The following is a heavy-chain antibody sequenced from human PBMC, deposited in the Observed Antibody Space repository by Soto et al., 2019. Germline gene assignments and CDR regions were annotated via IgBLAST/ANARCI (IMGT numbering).Heavy chain of an antibody. Sequence: SVKVSCKASGGTFYTYTFSWVRQAPGQGLEWMGSITPIYPTTNYAEKFQGRLTVTADGSTNTAYMELNSLTSDDTAVYYCARIPRYSFPTSNDLDSWGQGTLVTVSS. D-gene: IGHD5-18*01. CDR2: ITPIYPTT. CDR3: ARIPRYSFPTSNDLDS. J-gene: IGHJ4*02. CDR1: GGTFYTYT. V-gene: IGHV1-69*13.